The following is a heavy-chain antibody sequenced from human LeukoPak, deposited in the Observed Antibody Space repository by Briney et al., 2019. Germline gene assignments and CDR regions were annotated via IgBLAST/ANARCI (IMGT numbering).Heavy chain of an antibody. V-gene: IGHV6-1*01. CDR1: GDSVSSNSAA. CDR3: AREDCSSTSCHFQAFDI. D-gene: IGHD2-2*01. J-gene: IGHJ3*02. CDR2: TYYRSKWFN. Sequence: SQTLSLTCAISGDSVSSNSAAWNWIRQSPSRGLEWLGRTYYRSKWFNDYATSVKSRITINPDTSKNQFSLRLNSVTPEDTAVYYCAREDCSSTSCHFQAFDIWGQGTMVTVSS.